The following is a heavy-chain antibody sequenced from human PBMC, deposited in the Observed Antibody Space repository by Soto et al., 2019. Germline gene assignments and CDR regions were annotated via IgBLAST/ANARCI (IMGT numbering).Heavy chain of an antibody. Sequence: GESLKISCKGSGYSFTSYWIGWVRQMPGKGLEWMGIIYPGDSDTRYSPSFQGQVTISADKSISTAYLQWSSLKASDTAMYYCARQYYYGSGSNHYYYMDVWGKGTTVTVS. CDR3: ARQYYYGSGSNHYYYMDV. V-gene: IGHV5-51*01. D-gene: IGHD3-10*01. CDR1: GYSFTSYW. J-gene: IGHJ6*03. CDR2: IYPGDSDT.